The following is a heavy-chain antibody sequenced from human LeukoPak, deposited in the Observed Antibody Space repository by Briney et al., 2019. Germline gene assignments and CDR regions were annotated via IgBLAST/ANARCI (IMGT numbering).Heavy chain of an antibody. Sequence: GGSLRLSCAASGFTFNYAWMSWVRQVPGKGLEWVGQTVSEIDGGTTDYAAPVKGRSTISRDDSKSTLYLQMNSLKIEDTAVYYCTTDEDWNYARKDVWGQGATVIVSS. CDR2: TVSEIDGGTT. D-gene: IGHD1-7*01. J-gene: IGHJ6*02. V-gene: IGHV3-15*04. CDR1: GFTFNYAW. CDR3: TTDEDWNYARKDV.